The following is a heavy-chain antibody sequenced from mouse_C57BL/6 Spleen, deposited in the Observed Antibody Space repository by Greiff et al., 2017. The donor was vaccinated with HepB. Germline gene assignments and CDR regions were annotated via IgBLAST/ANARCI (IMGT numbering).Heavy chain of an antibody. D-gene: IGHD1-1*01. Sequence: VQLQQPGAELVKPGASVKLSCKASGYTFTSYWMQWVKQRPGQGLEWIGEIDPSDSYTNYNQKFKGKATLTVDTSSSTAYMQLSSLTSEDSAVSYCAKPYCTYAMDYWGQGTSLTVSS. V-gene: IGHV1-50*01. J-gene: IGHJ4*01. CDR2: IDPSDSYT. CDR1: GYTFTSYW. CDR3: AKPYCTYAMDY.